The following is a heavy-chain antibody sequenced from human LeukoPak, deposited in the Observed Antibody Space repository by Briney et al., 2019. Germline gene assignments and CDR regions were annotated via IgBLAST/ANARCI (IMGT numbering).Heavy chain of an antibody. D-gene: IGHD6-13*01. V-gene: IGHV3-9*03. Sequence: GRSLRLSCAASGFTFDDYAMHWVRQAPGKGLEWVSGISWNSGSIGYADSVKGRFTISRDNAKNSLYLQMNSLRAEDMALYYCAKGREGNIAEHLDYWGQGTLVTVSS. J-gene: IGHJ4*02. CDR1: GFTFDDYA. CDR2: ISWNSGSI. CDR3: AKGREGNIAEHLDY.